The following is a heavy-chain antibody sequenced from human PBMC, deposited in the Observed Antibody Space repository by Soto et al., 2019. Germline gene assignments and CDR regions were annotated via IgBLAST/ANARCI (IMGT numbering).Heavy chain of an antibody. CDR1: GFTFSSYA. D-gene: IGHD6-19*01. V-gene: IGHV3-23*01. J-gene: IGHJ4*02. Sequence: LRLSCAASGFTFSSYAMSWVRQAPGKGLEWVSAISGSGGSTYYADSVKGRFTISRDNSKNTLYLQMNSLRAEDTAVYYCAKDRYSSGWYFDYWGQGTLVTVSS. CDR3: AKDRYSSGWYFDY. CDR2: ISGSGGST.